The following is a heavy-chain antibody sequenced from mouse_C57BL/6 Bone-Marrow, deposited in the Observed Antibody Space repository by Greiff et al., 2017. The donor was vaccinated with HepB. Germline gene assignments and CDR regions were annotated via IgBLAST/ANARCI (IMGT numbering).Heavy chain of an antibody. V-gene: IGHV1-19*01. CDR3: ARRGNYYGSSDWYFDV. J-gene: IGHJ1*03. D-gene: IGHD1-1*01. CDR2: INPYNGGT. CDR1: GYTFTDYY. Sequence: EVKLQQSGPVLVKPGASVKMSCKASGYTFTDYYMNWVKQSHGKSLEWIGVINPYNGGTSYNQKFKGKATLTVDKSSSTAYMELNSLTSEDSAVYYCARRGNYYGSSDWYFDVWGTGTTVTVSS.